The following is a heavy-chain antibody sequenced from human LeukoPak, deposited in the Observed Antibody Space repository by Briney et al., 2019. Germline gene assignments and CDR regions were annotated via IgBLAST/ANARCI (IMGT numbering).Heavy chain of an antibody. J-gene: IGHJ4*02. Sequence: SETLSLTCTVSGVSISSSSYYWGWIRQPPGKGLEWIGSIYYSGSTYYNPSLTSRVTISVDTSKNQFSLKLSSVTAADTAVYYCASIAVAGIAYYFDYWGQGTLVTVSS. V-gene: IGHV4-39*01. D-gene: IGHD6-19*01. CDR2: IYYSGST. CDR3: ASIAVAGIAYYFDY. CDR1: GVSISSSSYY.